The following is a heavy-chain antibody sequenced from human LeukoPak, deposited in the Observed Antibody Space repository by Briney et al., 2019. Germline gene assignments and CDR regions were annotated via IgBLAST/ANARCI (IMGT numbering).Heavy chain of an antibody. J-gene: IGHJ4*02. CDR1: GFTFSSYA. CDR2: ISGSGGST. D-gene: IGHD2-2*01. V-gene: IGHV3-23*01. CDR3: AKDRGRRIVVVPATKWGTFDY. Sequence: PGGSLRLSCAASGFTFSSYAMSWVRQAPGKGLEWVSAISGSGGSTYYADSVKGRFTISRDNSKNTLYLQMNSLRAEDTAVYYCAKDRGRRIVVVPATKWGTFDYWGQGTLVTVSS.